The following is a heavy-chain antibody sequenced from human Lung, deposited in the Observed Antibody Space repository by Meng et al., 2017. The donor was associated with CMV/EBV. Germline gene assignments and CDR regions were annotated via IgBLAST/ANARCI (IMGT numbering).Heavy chain of an antibody. CDR2: ISYDGSNK. D-gene: IGHD3-16*01. CDR3: ARGWGLYSWFDP. Sequence: CAASGFTFSSYAMHWVRQAPGKGLEWVAVISYDGSNKYYAASVKGRFTISRDNSKNTLYLQMNNLRAEDTAVYYCARGWGLYSWFDPWGQGTLVTVSS. CDR1: GFTFSSYA. V-gene: IGHV3-30-3*01. J-gene: IGHJ5*02.